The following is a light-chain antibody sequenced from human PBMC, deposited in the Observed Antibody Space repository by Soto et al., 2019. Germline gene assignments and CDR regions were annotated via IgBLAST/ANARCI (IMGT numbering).Light chain of an antibody. J-gene: IGKJ4*01. CDR2: AAS. V-gene: IGKV1-39*01. CDR1: QSIRTY. CDR3: LQYNSYPLT. Sequence: DIQMTQSPSSLSASVGDRITITCRASQSIRTYLNWYQQRPGKAPNLLIYAASSLHTDVPSRFSGSGSGTDFTLTISSLQPEDFATYYCLQYNSYPLTFGGGTKVEIK.